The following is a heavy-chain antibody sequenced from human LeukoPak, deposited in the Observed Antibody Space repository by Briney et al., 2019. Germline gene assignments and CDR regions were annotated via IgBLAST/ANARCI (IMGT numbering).Heavy chain of an antibody. V-gene: IGHV3-9*01. Sequence: GRSLRLSCAASGFTFDDYAMNWVRQAPGKGLEWVSGISWNSGSIGYADSVKGRFTISRDNAKNSLYLQMNSLRAEDTALYYCAKGSADYYDSSGYYNAFDIWGQGTMVTVSS. CDR1: GFTFDDYA. J-gene: IGHJ3*02. CDR2: ISWNSGSI. CDR3: AKGSADYYDSSGYYNAFDI. D-gene: IGHD3-22*01.